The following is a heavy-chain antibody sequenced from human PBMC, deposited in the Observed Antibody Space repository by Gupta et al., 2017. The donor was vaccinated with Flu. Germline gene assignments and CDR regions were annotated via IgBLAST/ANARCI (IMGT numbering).Heavy chain of an antibody. D-gene: IGHD2-2*02. V-gene: IGHV4-4*07. CDR1: GGSISSYY. CDR2: IYTSGST. CDR3: ARVMASTSDIVVVPAAKPIDAFDI. Sequence: QVQLQESGPGLVKPSETLSLTCTVSGGSISSYYWSWIRQPAGTGLEWIGRIYTSGSTNYNPSLKSRVTMSVDTSKNQFSLKLSSVTAADTAVYYCARVMASTSDIVVVPAAKPIDAFDIWGQGTMVTVSS. J-gene: IGHJ3*02.